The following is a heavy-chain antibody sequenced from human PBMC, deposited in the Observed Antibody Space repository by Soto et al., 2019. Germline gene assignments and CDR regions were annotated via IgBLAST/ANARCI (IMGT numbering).Heavy chain of an antibody. CDR2: ILPIFVTP. D-gene: IGHD1-1*01. J-gene: IGHJ4*02. V-gene: IGHV1-69*01. CDR1: LSTFSSSA. Sequence: SVXVCCKSSLSTFSSSAIIWFLQAPGQGLEWIGWILPIFVTPNYAQKFQGRLTISADEFSSTAYMELNILRSEDTAVYYCAKPEEELDKEMLKGIANWGQGSLVTVSS. CDR3: AKPEEELDKEMLKGIAN.